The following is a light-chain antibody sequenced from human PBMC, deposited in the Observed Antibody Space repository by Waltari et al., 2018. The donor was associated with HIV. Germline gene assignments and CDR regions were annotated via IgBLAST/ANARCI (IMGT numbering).Light chain of an antibody. J-gene: IGLJ1*01. CDR1: SSNIGSNP. V-gene: IGLV1-44*01. CDR3: AAWDDSLNGKV. Sequence: QSVVTQPPSASGTPGQRVTISCSGSSSNIGSNPVHWYPQLPETAPKLRIYSNIQRPAGVPDRFSGSKSGTSASLAIRGLQSEDEADYYCAAWDDSLNGKVFGTGTKVTVL. CDR2: SNI.